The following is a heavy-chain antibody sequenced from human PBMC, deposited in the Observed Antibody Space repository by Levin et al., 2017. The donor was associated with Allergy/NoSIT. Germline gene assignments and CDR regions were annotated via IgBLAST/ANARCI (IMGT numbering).Heavy chain of an antibody. D-gene: IGHD2-15*01. CDR1: GYNFTNYW. V-gene: IGHV5-51*01. J-gene: IGHJ4*02. CDR2: IYPGDSDT. Sequence: PGESLKISCQGSGYNFTNYWIAWVRQMPGKGLEWMGIIYPGDSDTRYSPSFQGQVTISVDKSITTAYLHWRSLKASDTAMYFCARFFSFVVLGTNFQNSFDLWGQGTLVTVSS. CDR3: ARFFSFVVLGTNFQNSFDL.